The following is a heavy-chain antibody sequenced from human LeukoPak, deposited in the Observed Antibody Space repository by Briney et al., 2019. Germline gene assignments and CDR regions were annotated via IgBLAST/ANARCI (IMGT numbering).Heavy chain of an antibody. J-gene: IGHJ4*02. Sequence: SETLSLTCAVYGGSFSGYYWSWIRQPPGKGLEWIGEINHSGSTNYNPSLKSRVTISVDTSKNQFSLKLSSVTAADTAVYYCARAPYYYDSSGYYRYWDQGTLVTVSS. CDR1: GGSFSGYY. D-gene: IGHD3-22*01. CDR3: ARAPYYYDSSGYYRY. CDR2: INHSGST. V-gene: IGHV4-34*01.